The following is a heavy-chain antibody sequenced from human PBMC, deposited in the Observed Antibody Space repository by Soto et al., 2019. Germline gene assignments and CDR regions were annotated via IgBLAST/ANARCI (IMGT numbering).Heavy chain of an antibody. CDR3: ARDRWGRSSSWWAENWFDP. CDR2: TYYRSKWYN. J-gene: IGHJ5*02. V-gene: IGHV6-1*01. D-gene: IGHD6-13*01. Sequence: KQSQTLSLTCAISGDSVSSNSAAWNWIRQSPSRGLEWLGRTYYRSKWYNDYAVSVKSRITINPDTSKNQFSLQLNSVTPEDTAVYYCARDRWGRSSSWWAENWFDPWGQGTLVTVSS. CDR1: GDSVSSNSAA.